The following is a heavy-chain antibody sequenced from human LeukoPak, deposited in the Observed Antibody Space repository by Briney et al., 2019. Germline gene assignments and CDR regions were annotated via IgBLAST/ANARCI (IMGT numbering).Heavy chain of an antibody. Sequence: ASVKVSCKASGYTFTDYYMHWVRQAPGQGLEWMGWINPNSGGTNYAQKFQGRVTMTRDTSISTAYMELSRLRSDDTAVYYCASEVVYGPIQITAAVGRDAFDIWGQGTMVTVSS. CDR1: GYTFTDYY. CDR3: ASEVVYGPIQITAAVGRDAFDI. D-gene: IGHD6-13*01. CDR2: INPNSGGT. V-gene: IGHV1-2*02. J-gene: IGHJ3*02.